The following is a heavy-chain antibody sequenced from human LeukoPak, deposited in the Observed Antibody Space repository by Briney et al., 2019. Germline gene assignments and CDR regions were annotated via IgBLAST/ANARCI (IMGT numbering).Heavy chain of an antibody. D-gene: IGHD6-19*01. J-gene: IGHJ4*02. Sequence: SETLSLTCTVSGGSISSSSYYWGWIRQPPGKGLEWIGSIYYSGSTYYNPSPKSRVTISVDTSKNQFSLKLSSVTAADTAVYYCARTLQWLDYYFDYWGQGTLVTVSS. CDR3: ARTLQWLDYYFDY. V-gene: IGHV4-39*07. CDR1: GGSISSSSYY. CDR2: IYYSGST.